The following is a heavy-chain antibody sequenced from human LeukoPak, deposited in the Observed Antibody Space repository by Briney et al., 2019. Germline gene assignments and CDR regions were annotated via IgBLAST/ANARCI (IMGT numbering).Heavy chain of an antibody. J-gene: IGHJ3*02. CDR1: GYTFTGYY. Sequence: ASVKVSCXASGYTFTGYYMHWVRQAPGQGLEWMGWINPNSGGTNYAQKFQGRVTMTRDTSISTAYMELSRLRSDDTAVYYCARVLVPAATDDAFDIWGQGTMVTASS. V-gene: IGHV1-2*02. D-gene: IGHD2-2*01. CDR3: ARVLVPAATDDAFDI. CDR2: INPNSGGT.